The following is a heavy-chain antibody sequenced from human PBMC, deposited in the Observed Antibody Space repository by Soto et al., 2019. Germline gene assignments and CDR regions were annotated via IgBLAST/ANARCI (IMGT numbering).Heavy chain of an antibody. CDR3: ARERWTTVTTNWFDP. CDR2: INHSGST. Sequence: SETLSLTCAVYGGSFSGYYWSWIRQPPGKGLEWIGEINHSGSTNYDPSLKSRVTISVDTSKNQFSLKLSSVTAADTAVYYCARERWTTVTTNWFDPWGQGTLVTVSS. D-gene: IGHD4-4*01. CDR1: GGSFSGYY. J-gene: IGHJ5*02. V-gene: IGHV4-34*01.